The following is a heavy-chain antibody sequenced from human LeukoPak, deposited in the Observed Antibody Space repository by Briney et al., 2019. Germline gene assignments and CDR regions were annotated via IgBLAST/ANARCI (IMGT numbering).Heavy chain of an antibody. CDR3: ARGRQWRGAFDI. Sequence: GGSLRLSCAASGFTFSSYAMHWVRQAPGKGLEWVAVISYDGSNKYYADSVKGRFTISRDNSKNTLYLQMNSLRAGDTAVYYCARGRQWRGAFDIWGQGTMVTVSS. CDR2: ISYDGSNK. CDR1: GFTFSSYA. D-gene: IGHD6-19*01. V-gene: IGHV3-30*04. J-gene: IGHJ3*02.